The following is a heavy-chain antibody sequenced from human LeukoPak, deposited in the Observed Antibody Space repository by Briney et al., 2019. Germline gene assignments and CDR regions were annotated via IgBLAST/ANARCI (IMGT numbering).Heavy chain of an antibody. CDR1: RFTFSNSA. CDR2: IDYDSSHI. D-gene: IGHD3-9*01. J-gene: IGHJ4*02. CDR3: ARDPLRYLRVGHYDY. Sequence: GGSLRLSCAAYRFTFSNSAMNWVRQVPGKGLEWVSSIDYDSSHIYYAASVRGRFTISRDNARNSVYLQMNSLRVEDTAVYYCARDPLRYLRVGHYDYWGQGTLVAVSS. V-gene: IGHV3-21*01.